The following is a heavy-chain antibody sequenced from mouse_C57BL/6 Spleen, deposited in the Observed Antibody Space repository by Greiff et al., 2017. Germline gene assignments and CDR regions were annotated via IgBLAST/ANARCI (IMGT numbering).Heavy chain of an antibody. CDR2: ISPGDGDT. CDR3: AKGTGYFDV. J-gene: IGHJ1*03. Sequence: LKESGPELVKPGASVKISCKASGYAFSSSWMNWVKQRPGKGLEWIGRISPGDGDTNYNGKFKGKATLTADKSSSTAYIQLSSLTSEDSAVYFCAKGTGYFDVWGTGTTVTLSS. CDR1: GYAFSSSW. V-gene: IGHV1-82*01. D-gene: IGHD3-3*01.